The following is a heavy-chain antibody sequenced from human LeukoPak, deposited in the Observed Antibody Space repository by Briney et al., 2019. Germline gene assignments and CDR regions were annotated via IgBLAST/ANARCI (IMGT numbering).Heavy chain of an antibody. CDR1: GATFSSYA. CDR3: APCAGATILGMDV. D-gene: IGHD3-9*01. V-gene: IGHV1-69*04. J-gene: IGHJ6*02. Sequence: SVKLSCKASGATFSSYAIGWVRQAPGQGLEWMGRINHILGIANYAQKLQRRGTITADTSTRTAYMELSSLRSEDTAVYYVAPCAGATILGMDVWGQGTTVTVSS. CDR2: INHILGIA.